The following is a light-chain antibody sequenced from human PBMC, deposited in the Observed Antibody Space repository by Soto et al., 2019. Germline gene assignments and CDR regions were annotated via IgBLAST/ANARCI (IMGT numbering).Light chain of an antibody. CDR2: GAS. V-gene: IGKV3-20*01. CDR3: QQYGRSPPFT. J-gene: IGKJ2*01. CDR1: QTVSSRY. Sequence: EIVLTQSPGTLSLSPGERATLSCRASQTVSSRYLAWYQQKPGQAPRLLMYGASNRATGIPDRFSGSGSGTDFTLTISRLEPDDFAVYFCQQYGRSPPFTFGQGTKVEIK.